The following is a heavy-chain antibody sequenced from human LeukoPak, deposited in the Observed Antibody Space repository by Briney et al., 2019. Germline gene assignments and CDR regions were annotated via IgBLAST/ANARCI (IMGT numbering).Heavy chain of an antibody. V-gene: IGHV3-21*01. Sequence: PGGSLRLSCAASGFTFSSYSMNWVRQAPGKGLEWVSSISSSSSYIYYADSVKGRFTISRDNAKNSLCLQMNSLRAEDTAVYYCARGRRDYDSSGNFDYWGQGTLVTVSS. CDR1: GFTFSSYS. D-gene: IGHD3-22*01. J-gene: IGHJ4*02. CDR3: ARGRRDYDSSGNFDY. CDR2: ISSSSSYI.